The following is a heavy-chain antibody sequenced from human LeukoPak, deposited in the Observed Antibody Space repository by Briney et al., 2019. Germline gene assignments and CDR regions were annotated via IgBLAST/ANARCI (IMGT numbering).Heavy chain of an antibody. J-gene: IGHJ4*02. D-gene: IGHD3-10*01. Sequence: GESLKISCKGSGYSFTSYWIGWVRQMPGEGLEWMGIIYPGDSDTRYSPSFQGQVTISADKSISTAYLQWSSLKASDTAMYYCASPFYYYGSGSALRYWGQGTLVTVSS. CDR2: IYPGDSDT. CDR3: ASPFYYYGSGSALRY. CDR1: GYSFTSYW. V-gene: IGHV5-51*01.